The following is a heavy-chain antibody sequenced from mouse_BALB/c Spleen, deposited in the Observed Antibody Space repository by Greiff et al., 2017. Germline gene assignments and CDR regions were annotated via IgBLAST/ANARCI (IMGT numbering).Heavy chain of an antibody. CDR1: GFSLSSYD. D-gene: IGHD2-14*01. Sequence: VKLVESGPGLVAPSQSLSITCTVSGFSLSSYDISWIRQPPGKGLEWLGVIWTGGGTNYNSAFMSRLSISKDNSKSQVFLKMNSLQTDDTAIYYCVRDGVVRRGYYYAMDNWGQRTSVTDSS. J-gene: IGHJ4*01. CDR3: VRDGVVRRGYYYAMDN. V-gene: IGHV2-9-2*01. CDR2: IWTGGGT.